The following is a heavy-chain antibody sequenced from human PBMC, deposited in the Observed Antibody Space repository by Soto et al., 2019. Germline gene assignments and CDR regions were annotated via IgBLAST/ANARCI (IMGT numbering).Heavy chain of an antibody. V-gene: IGHV4-39*01. CDR1: GGSISSSSYY. J-gene: IGHJ3*02. CDR2: IYYRGST. Sequence: QLQLQESGPGLVKPSETLSLTCTVSGGSISSSSYYWGWIRQPPGKGLEWIGSIYYRGSTYYNPSRRSRVTTAVDTCKNQFALELSSVTAADPAEYYGARRPAGIRDSSGDYDVGLGAFDIWGQGTMVTVSS. D-gene: IGHD3-22*01. CDR3: ARRPAGIRDSSGDYDVGLGAFDI.